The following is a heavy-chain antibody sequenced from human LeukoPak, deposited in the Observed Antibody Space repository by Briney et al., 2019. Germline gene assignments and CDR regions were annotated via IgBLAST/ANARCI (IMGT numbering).Heavy chain of an antibody. J-gene: IGHJ3*02. Sequence: GGSLRLSCAASGYTFSSYAMSWVRQAPGKGLEWVSAISGSGGSTYYADSVKGRFTISRDNSKNTLYLQMNSLRAGDTAVYYCAKDRGGGWYGAFDIWGQGTMVTVSS. CDR1: GYTFSSYA. CDR3: AKDRGGGWYGAFDI. D-gene: IGHD6-19*01. CDR2: ISGSGGST. V-gene: IGHV3-23*01.